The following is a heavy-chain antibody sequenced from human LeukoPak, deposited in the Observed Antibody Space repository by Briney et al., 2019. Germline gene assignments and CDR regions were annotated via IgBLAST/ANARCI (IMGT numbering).Heavy chain of an antibody. CDR3: ATYCSSTSCPHRRAFDI. V-gene: IGHV4-39*01. J-gene: IGHJ3*02. D-gene: IGHD2-2*01. Sequence: SETLSLTCTVSGGSISSSSYYWGWLRQPPGKGLEWIGTIYYSGSTYYNPSLKSRVTISVDTSNDQFSLKLSSVTAADTAVYYCATYCSSTSCPHRRAFDIWGQGTMVTVSS. CDR2: IYYSGST. CDR1: GGSISSSSYY.